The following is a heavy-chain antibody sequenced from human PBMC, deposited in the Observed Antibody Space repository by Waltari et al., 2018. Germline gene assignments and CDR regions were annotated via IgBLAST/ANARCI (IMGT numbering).Heavy chain of an antibody. Sequence: QLLESGRGLVQPGGSLRLSCAASGFTFSSYAMSWVRQAPGKGLEWVSVIYSGGSSTYYADSVKGRFTISRDNSKNTLYLQMNSLRAEDTAVYYCAKGYCSSTSCPRPLDVWGKGTTVTVSS. D-gene: IGHD2-2*01. CDR1: GFTFSSYA. CDR3: AKGYCSSTSCPRPLDV. CDR2: IYSGGSST. J-gene: IGHJ6*04. V-gene: IGHV3-23*03.